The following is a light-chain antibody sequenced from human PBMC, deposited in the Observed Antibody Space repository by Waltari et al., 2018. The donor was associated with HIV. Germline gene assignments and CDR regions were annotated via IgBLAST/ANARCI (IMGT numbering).Light chain of an antibody. V-gene: IGKV3D-20*01. J-gene: IGKJ2*01. Sequence: EIVLTQSPATLSLSPGARATLSWGASQTVSNDYLAWYQQKPGLAPRLLIYDASSRATGVPDRFSGSGSGTDYTLTIARLEPEDFAVYYCHQFGSSTSYTFGQGTKLEIK. CDR1: QTVSNDY. CDR3: HQFGSSTSYT. CDR2: DAS.